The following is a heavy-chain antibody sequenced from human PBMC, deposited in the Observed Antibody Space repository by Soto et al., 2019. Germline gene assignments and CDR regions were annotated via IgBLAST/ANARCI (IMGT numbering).Heavy chain of an antibody. CDR2: VNHSGST. CDR3: ARGYCRNFDE. J-gene: IGHJ4*02. Sequence: QVQLQQWGAGLLKPSETLSLTCAVYGGSFSGYYWSWIRQPPGKGLEWIGEVNHSGSTNYNPSLKSRVTIAVDTSKNQFSLKLSSVTAADTAVYYCARGYCRNFDEWGQGTLVTVSS. V-gene: IGHV4-34*01. CDR1: GGSFSGYY. D-gene: IGHD2-15*01.